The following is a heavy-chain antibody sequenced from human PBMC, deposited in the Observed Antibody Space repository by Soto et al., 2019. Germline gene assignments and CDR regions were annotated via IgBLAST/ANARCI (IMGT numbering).Heavy chain of an antibody. J-gene: IGHJ5*02. D-gene: IGHD3-10*01. CDR1: GGSISSSSYY. Sequence: SETLCLTCSVSGGSISSSSYYWGWIRQPSGKGLEWIGSIYYSGSTYYNPSLKSRVTISVDTSKNQFSLQLNSVTPEDTAVYYCAREIWGSGSHAIPSYNWFGPWGQGTLVTVSS. CDR2: IYYSGST. CDR3: AREIWGSGSHAIPSYNWFGP. V-gene: IGHV4-39*02.